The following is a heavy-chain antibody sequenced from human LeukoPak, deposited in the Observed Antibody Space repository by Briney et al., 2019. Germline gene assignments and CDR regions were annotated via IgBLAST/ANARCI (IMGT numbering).Heavy chain of an antibody. CDR2: INHSGST. CDR1: GGSFSGYY. CDR3: ARRPMTTVTAFDY. J-gene: IGHJ4*02. Sequence: SETLSLTCAVYGGSFSGYYWSWIRQPPGKGQEWIGEINHSGSTNYNPSLKSRVTISVDTSKNQFSLKLSSVTAADTAVYYCARRPMTTVTAFDYWGQGTLVTVSS. D-gene: IGHD4-17*01. V-gene: IGHV4-34*01.